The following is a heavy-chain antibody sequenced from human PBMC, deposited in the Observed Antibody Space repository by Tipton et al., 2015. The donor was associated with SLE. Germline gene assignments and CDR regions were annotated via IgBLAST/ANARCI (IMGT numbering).Heavy chain of an antibody. CDR3: ARAQHDRATVYWYFDL. D-gene: IGHD4-17*01. Sequence: TLSLTCAVYGGSFSTYYWSWLRQPPGKGLEWIGEINHSGTTNYNPSLKSRVTISVDKSKNQFSLKLSSVTAADTAVYYCARAQHDRATVYWYFDLWGRGTLVTVSS. J-gene: IGHJ2*01. V-gene: IGHV4-34*01. CDR1: GGSFSTYY. CDR2: INHSGTT.